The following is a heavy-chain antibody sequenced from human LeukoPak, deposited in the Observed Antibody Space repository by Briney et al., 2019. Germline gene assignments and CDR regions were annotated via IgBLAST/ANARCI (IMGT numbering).Heavy chain of an antibody. CDR2: INPNSGGT. J-gene: IGHJ4*02. D-gene: IGHD2-15*01. CDR3: ARHDLGGSSPFDY. Sequence: ASVKVSCKASVYTFTGYYMHWVRQAPGQGLEWMGWINPNSGGTNYAQKFQGRVTMTRDTSISTAYMELSRLRSDDTAVYYCARHDLGGSSPFDYWGQGTLVTVSS. CDR1: VYTFTGYY. V-gene: IGHV1-2*02.